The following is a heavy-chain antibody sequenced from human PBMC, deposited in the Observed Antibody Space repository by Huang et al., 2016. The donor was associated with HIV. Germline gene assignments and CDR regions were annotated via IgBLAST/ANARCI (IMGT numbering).Heavy chain of an antibody. CDR2: IYYSGST. D-gene: IGHD6-6*01. V-gene: IGHV4-59*01. CDR3: ASASIAARRWFDP. J-gene: IGHJ5*02. CDR1: GGSMSSYY. Sequence: QVQLQESGPGLVKPSETLSLTCTVSGGSMSSYYWSWIRQPPGKGLEWIGYIYYSGSTNYTPSLKRRVTISVDTSKNQFSLRLSSVTAADTAVYYCASASIAARRWFDPWGQGSLVTVSS.